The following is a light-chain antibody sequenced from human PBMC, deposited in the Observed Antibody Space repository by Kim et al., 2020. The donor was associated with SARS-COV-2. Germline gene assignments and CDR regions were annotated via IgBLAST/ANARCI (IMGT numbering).Light chain of an antibody. V-gene: IGKV1-5*03. J-gene: IGKJ1*01. Sequence: GDRFTISCRASQNIHIWLAWFQQKPGKAPSVLMYKASTLESGVPARCSGSGSGTEFTLTINSRQPDDSATYYCQQYDVHPETFGQGTKVDIK. CDR1: QNIHIW. CDR2: KAS. CDR3: QQYDVHPET.